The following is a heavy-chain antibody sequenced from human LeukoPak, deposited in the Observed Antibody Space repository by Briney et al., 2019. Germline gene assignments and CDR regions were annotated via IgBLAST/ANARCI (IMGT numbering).Heavy chain of an antibody. CDR3: ARDYDFWSGSDAFDI. J-gene: IGHJ3*02. CDR2: IYYSGST. D-gene: IGHD3-3*01. CDR1: GGSISSYY. Sequence: SETLSLTCTVSGGSISSYYWSWIRQPPGKGLEWIGYIYYSGSTYYNPSLKSRVTISVDTSKNQFSLKLSSVTAADTAVYYCARDYDFWSGSDAFDIWGQGTMVTVSS. V-gene: IGHV4-30-4*08.